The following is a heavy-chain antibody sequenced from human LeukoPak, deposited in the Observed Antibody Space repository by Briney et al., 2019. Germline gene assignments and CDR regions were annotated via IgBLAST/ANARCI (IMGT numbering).Heavy chain of an antibody. J-gene: IGHJ5*02. V-gene: IGHV4-34*01. CDR1: GGSFSGYY. D-gene: IGHD2-15*01. CDR2: IKHSGST. CDR3: ARGPQDIVVVVAATHWFDP. Sequence: SETLSLTCAVYGGSFSGYYWSWIRQPPGKGLEWIGEIKHSGSTNYNPSLKSRVTISVDTSKNQFSLKLSSVTAADTAVYYCARGPQDIVVVVAATHWFDPWGQGTLVTVSS.